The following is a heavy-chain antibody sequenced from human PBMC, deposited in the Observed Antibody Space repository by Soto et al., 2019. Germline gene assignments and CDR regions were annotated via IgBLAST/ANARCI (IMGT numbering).Heavy chain of an antibody. CDR3: AHRLTSPYYYDGSEYPHVLDI. J-gene: IGHJ3*02. D-gene: IGHD3-22*01. Sequence: QITLKESGPTLMKPAQTLTLTCTFSGFSLSTTGVGVGWIRQPPGKALEWLALIYWDDDRRYSPSLKSRLTITKDTAKNQVVLRMTNMDPGDTATYYCAHRLTSPYYYDGSEYPHVLDIWGQGTMVTVSS. V-gene: IGHV2-5*02. CDR2: IYWDDDR. CDR1: GFSLSTTGVG.